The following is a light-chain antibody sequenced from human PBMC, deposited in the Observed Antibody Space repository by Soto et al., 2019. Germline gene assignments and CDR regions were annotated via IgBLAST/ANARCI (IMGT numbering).Light chain of an antibody. V-gene: IGKV3-11*01. CDR1: QSVCSY. CDR3: QQRSNWPPL. J-gene: IGKJ5*01. Sequence: EIVLTQSPATLSLYPGERATLSCRASQSVCSYLVWYQQKPGQAPRLLIHGASNRATGIPARFSGSGSGTDFTLTISSLEPEDFAVYYCQQRSNWPPLFGQGTRLEIK. CDR2: GAS.